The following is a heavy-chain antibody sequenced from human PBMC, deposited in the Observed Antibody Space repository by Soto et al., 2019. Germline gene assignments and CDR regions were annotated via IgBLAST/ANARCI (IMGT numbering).Heavy chain of an antibody. V-gene: IGHV4-31*03. J-gene: IGHJ4*02. CDR3: AGRPARSIFDY. Sequence: SETLSRTGSVSGGSVSGGGYYWSWIRQLPGKGLEWIGYIYHTGSTFYNPSLKSRVTLLLDTSKSQFSLKLTSVPAADTAMYYCAGRPARSIFDYWGQGTLVTVSS. CDR1: GGSVSGGGYY. CDR2: IYHTGST.